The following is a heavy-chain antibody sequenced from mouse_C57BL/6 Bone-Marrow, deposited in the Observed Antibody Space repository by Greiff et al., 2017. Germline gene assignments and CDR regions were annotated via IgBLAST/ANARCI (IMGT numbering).Heavy chain of an antibody. CDR1: GYTFTSYW. CDR2: IDPSDSYT. J-gene: IGHJ3*01. Sequence: VQLQQPGAELVKPGASVKLSCKASGYTFTSYWMQWVKQRPGQGLEWIGEIDPSDSYTNYNQKFKGKATLTVDTSSSTAYMQLSSLTSEDSAVYYCARGDYSGSSSAWFAYWGQGTLVTVSA. CDR3: ARGDYSGSSSAWFAY. D-gene: IGHD1-1*01. V-gene: IGHV1-50*01.